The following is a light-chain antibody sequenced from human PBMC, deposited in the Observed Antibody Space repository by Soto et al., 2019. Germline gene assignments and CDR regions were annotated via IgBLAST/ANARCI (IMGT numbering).Light chain of an antibody. J-gene: IGKJ1*01. Sequence: EIVMTQSPATLSVSPGERATLSCRASQSVSGNLAWYQQKPGQAPRLLIYDASNRATGIPARFGGSGSGTDITLTSSSLQSEDVAVYYCQQYITLWTFGQGTKVDIK. CDR1: QSVSGN. CDR2: DAS. CDR3: QQYITLWT. V-gene: IGKV3D-15*01.